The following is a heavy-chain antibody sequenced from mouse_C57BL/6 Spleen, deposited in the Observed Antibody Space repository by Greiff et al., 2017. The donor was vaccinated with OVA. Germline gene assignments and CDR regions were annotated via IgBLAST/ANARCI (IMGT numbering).Heavy chain of an antibody. V-gene: IGHV14-4*01. CDR1: GFNIKDDY. D-gene: IGHD4-1*01. CDR3: ISNWDRFAY. J-gene: IGHJ3*01. Sequence: EVKLQQSGAELVRPGASVKLSCTASGFNIKDDYMHWVKQRPEQGLEWIGWIDPENGDTEYASKFQGKATITADTSSNTAYLQLSSLTSEDTAVYYCISNWDRFAYWGQGTLVTVSA. CDR2: IDPENGDT.